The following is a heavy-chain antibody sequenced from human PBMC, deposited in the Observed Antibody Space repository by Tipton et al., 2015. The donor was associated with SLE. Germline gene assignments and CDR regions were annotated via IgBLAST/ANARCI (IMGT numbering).Heavy chain of an antibody. CDR1: GFTFSAYG. CDR3: ARDREVRAGIVSYYFDF. CDR2: IWYDGTNN. V-gene: IGHV3-33*01. J-gene: IGHJ4*02. D-gene: IGHD1-1*01. Sequence: SLRLSCAASGFTFSAYGMHWVRQAPGKGLEWVALIWYDGTNNRYADSVKGRFTISRDNSKNILYLQMNTLRAEDTAVYYCARDREVRAGIVSYYFDFWSQGTLVTVSS.